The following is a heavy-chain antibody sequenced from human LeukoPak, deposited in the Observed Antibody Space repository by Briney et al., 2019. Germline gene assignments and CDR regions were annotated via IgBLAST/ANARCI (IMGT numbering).Heavy chain of an antibody. V-gene: IGHV4-59*01. Sequence: KPSETLSLTCTVSGGSISSYYWSWIRQPPGKGLEWIGYIYYSGSTNNNPSLKSRVTISVDTSKNQFSLKLSSVTAADTAVYYCATYSGSYYGAHFDYWGQGTLVTVSS. CDR3: ATYSGSYYGAHFDY. CDR2: IYYSGST. CDR1: GGSISSYY. D-gene: IGHD1-26*01. J-gene: IGHJ4*02.